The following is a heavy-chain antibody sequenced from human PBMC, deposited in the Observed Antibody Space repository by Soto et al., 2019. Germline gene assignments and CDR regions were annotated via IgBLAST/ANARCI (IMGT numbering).Heavy chain of an antibody. V-gene: IGHV4-30-4*01. CDR1: GGSISSGDYY. J-gene: IGHJ6*02. CDR2: IYYSGST. Sequence: SETLSLTCTVSGGSISSGDYYWSWIRQPPGKGLEWIGYIYYSGSTYYNPSLKSRVTISVDTSKNQFSLKLSSVTAADTAVYYCARDRFLESLSSNSKYYYYGMDAWGQGTTVTVSS. D-gene: IGHD3-3*01. CDR3: ARDRFLESLSSNSKYYYYGMDA.